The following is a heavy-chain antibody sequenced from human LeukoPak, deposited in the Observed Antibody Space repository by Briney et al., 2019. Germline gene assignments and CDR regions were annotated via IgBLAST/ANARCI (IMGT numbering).Heavy chain of an antibody. Sequence: ASVKVSCKASGYTFTSYGISWVRQAPGQGLEWMGWISAYNGNTNYARKLQGRVTMTTDTSTSTAYMELRSLRSDDTAVYYCARDRVRTTRNWFDPWGQGTLVTVSS. CDR3: ARDRVRTTRNWFDP. CDR2: ISAYNGNT. D-gene: IGHD2-15*01. V-gene: IGHV1-18*01. CDR1: GYTFTSYG. J-gene: IGHJ5*02.